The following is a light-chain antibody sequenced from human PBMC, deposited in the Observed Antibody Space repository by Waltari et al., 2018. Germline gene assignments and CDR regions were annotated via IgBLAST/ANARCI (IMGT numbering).Light chain of an antibody. V-gene: IGLV3-1*01. J-gene: IGLJ2*01. Sequence: SYDLAQAPSVSVSPGHTAIIPCSGGTVGTKYLSWYQQRPGQSPSVLIFQDNIRPSGIPERFSASNAQSPATLTITGAQPMDEAEYFCQAWDSTTVVFGGGTKLTVL. CDR2: QDN. CDR3: QAWDSTTVV. CDR1: TVGTKY.